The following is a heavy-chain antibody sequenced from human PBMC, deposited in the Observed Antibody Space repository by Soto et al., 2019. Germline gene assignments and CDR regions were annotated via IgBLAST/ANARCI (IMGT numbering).Heavy chain of an antibody. V-gene: IGHV1-69*01. Sequence: QVQLVQSGAEVKKPGSSVKVSCKASVGTFSSYAISWVRQAPGQGREWMGGIISIFGTANYAQKFQGRATITADDSTSTAYKELSSLRCEDTAVYYCASDKYDSSGYRSGSDYWGRGTLVTVSS. D-gene: IGHD3-22*01. CDR2: IISIFGTA. J-gene: IGHJ4*02. CDR3: ASDKYDSSGYRSGSDY. CDR1: VGTFSSYA.